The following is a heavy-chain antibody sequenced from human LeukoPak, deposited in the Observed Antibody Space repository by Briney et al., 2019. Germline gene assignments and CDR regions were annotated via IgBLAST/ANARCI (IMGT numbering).Heavy chain of an antibody. V-gene: IGHV3-53*01. CDR1: GFTVSSNY. CDR3: AGRQLVRLADAFDI. CDR2: IYSGGST. Sequence: GSLRLSCAASGFTVSSNYMSWVRQAPGKGLEWVSVIYSGGSTYYADSVKGRFTISRDNSKNTLYLQMNSLRAEDTAVYYCAGRQLVRLADAFDIWGQGTMVTVSS. J-gene: IGHJ3*02. D-gene: IGHD6-13*01.